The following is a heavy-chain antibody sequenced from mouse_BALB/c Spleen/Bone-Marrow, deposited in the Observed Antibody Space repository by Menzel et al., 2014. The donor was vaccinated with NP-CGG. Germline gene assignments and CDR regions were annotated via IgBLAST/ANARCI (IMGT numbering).Heavy chain of an antibody. D-gene: IGHD1-3*01. Sequence: VQLKESGPGLVKPSQSLSLTCTVTGYSITSDYAWNWIRQFPGNTLEWMGYISYSGSTSYNPSLKSRISITRDTSKNQFFLQLNSVTTEDTATYYCASNYYFDYWGQGTTLTVSS. J-gene: IGHJ2*01. CDR1: GYSITSDYA. CDR2: ISYSGST. CDR3: ASNYYFDY. V-gene: IGHV3-2*02.